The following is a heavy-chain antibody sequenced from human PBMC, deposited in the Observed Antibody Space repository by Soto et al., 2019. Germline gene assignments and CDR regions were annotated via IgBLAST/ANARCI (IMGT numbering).Heavy chain of an antibody. D-gene: IGHD4-4*01. CDR2: IIPIFGTA. V-gene: IGHV1-69*13. J-gene: IGHJ6*02. CDR3: ASSHLARRDYSNPDYYYYYGMDV. CDR1: GGTFSSYA. Sequence: ASVKVSCKASGGTFSSYAISWVRQAPGQGLEWMGGIIPIFGTANYAQKFQGRVTITADESTSTAYMELSSLRSEDTAVYYCASSHLARRDYSNPDYYYYYGMDVWGQRTTVTVSS.